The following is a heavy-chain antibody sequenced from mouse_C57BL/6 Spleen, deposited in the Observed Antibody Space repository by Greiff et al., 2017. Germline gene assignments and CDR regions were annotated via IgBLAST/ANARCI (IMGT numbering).Heavy chain of an antibody. CDR2: ISSGSSTI. Sequence: EVMLVESGGGLVKPGGSLKLSCAASGFTFSDYGMHWVRQAPEKGLEWVAYISSGSSTIYYADTVKGRFTISRDNAKNTLFLQMTSLRSEDTAMYYCARRAAQATDEAMGYWGQGASVTVSS. V-gene: IGHV5-17*01. D-gene: IGHD3-2*02. CDR3: ARRAAQATDEAMGY. CDR1: GFTFSDYG. J-gene: IGHJ4*01.